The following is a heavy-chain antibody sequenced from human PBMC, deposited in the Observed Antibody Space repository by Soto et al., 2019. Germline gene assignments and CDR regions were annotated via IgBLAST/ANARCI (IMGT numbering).Heavy chain of an antibody. V-gene: IGHV3-64*01. CDR2: ISSNGGTT. Sequence: EVQLAESGGGMVQPGGSLRLSCVASGFTFSSYDMHWVRQAPGKGLEYVSSISSNGGTTYYGNSVKGRFTISRDNSKNTRYLQMGSLRAEDMAVYYCVRRVSGNYDYWGQGPLVHVSS. CDR1: GFTFSSYD. CDR3: VRRVSGNYDY. J-gene: IGHJ4*02. D-gene: IGHD1-7*01.